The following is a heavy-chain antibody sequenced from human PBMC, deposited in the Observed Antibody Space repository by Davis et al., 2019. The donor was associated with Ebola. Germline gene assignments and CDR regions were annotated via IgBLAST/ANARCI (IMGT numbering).Heavy chain of an antibody. CDR2: ISYDGSNK. V-gene: IGHV3-30*03. J-gene: IGHJ4*02. D-gene: IGHD1-26*01. CDR3: ATLPGYY. CDR1: GFTFSSYG. Sequence: GGSLRLSCAASGFTFSSYGMHWVRQAPGKGLEWVAVISYDGSNKYYADSVKGRFTISRDNSKNTLYPQMNNLRVEDTAVYYCATLPGYYWGQGTLVTVSS.